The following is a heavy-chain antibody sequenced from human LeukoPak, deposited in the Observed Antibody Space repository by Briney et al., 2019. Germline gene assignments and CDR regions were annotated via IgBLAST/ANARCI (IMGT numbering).Heavy chain of an antibody. V-gene: IGHV3-11*01. Sequence: GGSLRLSCAASGFTFSDYYMSWIRQAPGKGLEWVSYISSSGSTIYYADSVKGRFTISRDNSKNTLYLQMNSLRAEDTAVYYCAKDRRPFKYCSSTSCPNNWFDPWGQGTLVTVSS. CDR3: AKDRRPFKYCSSTSCPNNWFDP. CDR1: GFTFSDYY. J-gene: IGHJ5*02. CDR2: ISSSGSTI. D-gene: IGHD2-2*01.